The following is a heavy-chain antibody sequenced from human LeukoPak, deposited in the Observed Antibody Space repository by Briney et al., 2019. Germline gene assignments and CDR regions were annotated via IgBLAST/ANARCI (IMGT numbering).Heavy chain of an antibody. J-gene: IGHJ4*02. CDR1: GGTFSRYA. CDR3: ARDRYSSSPGWLSYFDY. Sequence: SVKVSCKASGGTFSRYAISWVRQAPGQGLEWMGRIIPIFGTANYAQKFQGRVTITTDESTSTAYMELSSLRSEDTAVYYCARDRYSSSPGWLSYFDYWGKGTLVTVSS. CDR2: IIPIFGTA. D-gene: IGHD6-6*01. V-gene: IGHV1-69*05.